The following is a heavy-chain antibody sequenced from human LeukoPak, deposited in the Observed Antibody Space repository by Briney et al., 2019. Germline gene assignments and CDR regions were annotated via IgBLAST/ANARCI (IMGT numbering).Heavy chain of an antibody. D-gene: IGHD6-25*01. J-gene: IGHJ3*02. Sequence: GGSLRLSCAASGFTFSSYWMRWVRQAPGKGLVWVSRINSDGGSITYVDSVKGRFTISRDNAKNTLYLEINSLRADDTAVYYCARGGLVAAIPGAFDIWGQGTMVTVSS. V-gene: IGHV3-74*01. CDR3: ARGGLVAAIPGAFDI. CDR2: INSDGGSI. CDR1: GFTFSSYW.